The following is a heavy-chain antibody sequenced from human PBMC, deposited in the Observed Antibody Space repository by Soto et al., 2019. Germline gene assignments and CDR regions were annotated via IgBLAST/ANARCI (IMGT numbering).Heavy chain of an antibody. CDR2: ISYDGSNK. D-gene: IGHD6-13*01. V-gene: IGHV3-30*18. Sequence: GGSLRLSCAASGFTFSSYGMHWVRQAPGKGLEWVAVISYDGSNKYYADSVKGRFTISRDNSKNTLYLQMNSLRAEDTAVYYCAKDRGAAAVNWFDPWGQGTLVTVSS. CDR3: AKDRGAAAVNWFDP. J-gene: IGHJ5*02. CDR1: GFTFSSYG.